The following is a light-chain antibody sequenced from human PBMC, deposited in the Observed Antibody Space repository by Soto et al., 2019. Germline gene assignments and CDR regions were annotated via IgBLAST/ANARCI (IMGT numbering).Light chain of an antibody. CDR2: DVS. Sequence: QSALTQPASVSGAPGQSIAISFTGTSSDVGGYNYVSWYQQHPGKAPKVMIYDVSNRPSGVSDRFSGSKSGNTASLTISGLQAEDEADYYCSSYTSSSTRVFGGGTKLTV. J-gene: IGLJ3*02. V-gene: IGLV2-14*03. CDR1: SSDVGGYNY. CDR3: SSYTSSSTRV.